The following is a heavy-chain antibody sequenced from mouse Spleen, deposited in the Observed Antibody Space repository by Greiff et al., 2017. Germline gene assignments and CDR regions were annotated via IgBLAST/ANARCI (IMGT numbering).Heavy chain of an antibody. D-gene: IGHD2-2*01. CDR1: GYAFTNYL. CDR3: ARSDGYDGDY. CDR2: INPGSGGT. V-gene: IGHV1-54*01. Sequence: QVQLQQSGAELVRPGTSVKVSCKASGYAFTNYLIEWVKQRPGQGLEWIGVINPGSGGTNYNEKFKGKATLTADKSSSTAYMQLSSLTSEDSAVYFCARSDGYDGDYWGQGTTLTVSS. J-gene: IGHJ2*01.